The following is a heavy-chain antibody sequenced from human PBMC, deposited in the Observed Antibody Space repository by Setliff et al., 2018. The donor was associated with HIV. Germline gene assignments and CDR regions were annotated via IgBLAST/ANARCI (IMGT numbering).Heavy chain of an antibody. CDR2: INHSGST. J-gene: IGHJ4*02. D-gene: IGHD3-22*01. Sequence: SETLSLTCAVYGGSFSGYDWSWIRQPPGKGLEWIGEINHSGSTNYNPSLKSRVTISVDTSKNQFSLKLSSVTAADTAVYYCARGLSFYDPGGFDYWGQGTLVTVSS. V-gene: IGHV4-34*01. CDR1: GGSFSGYD. CDR3: ARGLSFYDPGGFDY.